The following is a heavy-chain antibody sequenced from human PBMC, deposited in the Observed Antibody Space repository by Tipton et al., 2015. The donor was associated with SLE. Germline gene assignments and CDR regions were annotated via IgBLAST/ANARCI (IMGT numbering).Heavy chain of an antibody. Sequence: SLRLSCAASEFTFSIYAMHWVRQAPGKGLEWVAVISYDGSDKYYADSVKGRFTISRDNPRKMVYLQMNSLRAEDTAMYYCVAAGSIDIWGQGTLVTVSS. CDR1: EFTFSIYA. CDR3: VAAGSIDI. D-gene: IGHD6-13*01. J-gene: IGHJ1*01. CDR2: ISYDGSDK. V-gene: IGHV3-30*04.